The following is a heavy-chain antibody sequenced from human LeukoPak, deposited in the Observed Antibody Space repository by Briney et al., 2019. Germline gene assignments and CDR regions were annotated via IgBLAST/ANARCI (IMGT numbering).Heavy chain of an antibody. J-gene: IGHJ4*02. CDR3: ARRQGCSSTSCPPDS. D-gene: IGHD2-2*01. V-gene: IGHV5-51*01. CDR1: GYSFTTYW. CDR2: IYPGDSDT. Sequence: AGASLKISCRGSGYSFTTYWIGWVRQMPGKGLEWRGIIYPGDSDTRYSPSFQGQVTMSADKSINTAYLQWSSLKASDTAMYYCARRQGCSSTSCPPDSWGQGTLVTVSS.